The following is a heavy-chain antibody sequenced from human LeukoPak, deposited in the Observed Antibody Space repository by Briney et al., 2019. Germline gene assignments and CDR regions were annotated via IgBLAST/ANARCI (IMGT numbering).Heavy chain of an antibody. D-gene: IGHD4-17*01. Sequence: GGSLSLSCAPSGSAFSSSWVHWVRQAPGKGLVWVSHINNDASRTTYADSVRGRFTISREHAKNTVSQQMNSLRAEDTAVYYCASDAAYAMCVWGPVATVTVSS. CDR1: GSAFSSSW. J-gene: IGHJ6*02. CDR2: INNDASRT. CDR3: ASDAAYAMCV. V-gene: IGHV3-74*01.